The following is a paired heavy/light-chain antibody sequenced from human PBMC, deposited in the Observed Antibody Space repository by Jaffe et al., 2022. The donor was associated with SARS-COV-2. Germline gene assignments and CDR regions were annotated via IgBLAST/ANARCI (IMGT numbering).Light chain of an antibody. V-gene: IGLV3-19*01. CDR2: GKN. Sequence: SSELTQDPAVSVALGQTVRITCQGHSLRRYYASWYQQKSGQAPILVIYGKNNRPSGIPDRFSGSSSGDTASLTITGAQAEDEADYYCNSRDSSDNHLRLFGGGTKLTVL. CDR3: NSRDSSDNHLRL. J-gene: IGLJ2*01. CDR1: SLRRYY.
Heavy chain of an antibody. CDR3: AREYSRYFDFFNWFAP. CDR1: GGSISSGSYS. V-gene: IGHV4-61*02. J-gene: IGHJ5*02. Sequence: QVQLQESGPGLVKPSQTLSLTCTVSGGSISSGSYSWSWIRQPAGKGLEWIGHISSSGNTSYSPSLRSRVTTSVDTSKNQFSLKLSSVTAADMAVYYCAREYSRYFDFFNWFAPWGQGTLVTVSS. D-gene: IGHD3-9*01. CDR2: ISSSGNT.